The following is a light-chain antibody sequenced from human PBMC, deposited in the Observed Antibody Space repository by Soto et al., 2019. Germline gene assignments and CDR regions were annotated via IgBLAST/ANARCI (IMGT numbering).Light chain of an antibody. Sequence: DIQMTQSPSTLSASVGDRVTITCRASQSIKNWLAWYQQKPGEAPKLLIYKASTLESGVPSRFSGSGSGTEFTLTISCLQPDDVATYYCQQYNGYSQFTFGPGTKVDIK. CDR2: KAS. CDR1: QSIKNW. V-gene: IGKV1-5*03. CDR3: QQYNGYSQFT. J-gene: IGKJ3*01.